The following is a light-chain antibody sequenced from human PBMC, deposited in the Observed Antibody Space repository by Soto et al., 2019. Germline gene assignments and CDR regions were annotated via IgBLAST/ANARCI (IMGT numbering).Light chain of an antibody. J-gene: IGKJ4*01. V-gene: IGKV3-15*01. CDR1: QSLRAD. Sequence: EIVMTQSPATLSVSPGEGATLSCRASQSLRADLAWYQQKPGQAPRLLIYGASTRATAIPARFSGSGSGTEFTLTISSLQSEDSAVYYCQQYNNWPLTVGGGTKA. CDR3: QQYNNWPLT. CDR2: GAS.